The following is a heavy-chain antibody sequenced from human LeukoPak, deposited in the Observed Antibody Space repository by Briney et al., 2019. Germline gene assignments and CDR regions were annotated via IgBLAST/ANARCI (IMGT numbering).Heavy chain of an antibody. CDR2: IGTRSTSM. V-gene: IGHV3-21*01. D-gene: IGHD4/OR15-4a*01. J-gene: IGHJ4*02. Sequence: GGSLRLSCAASGFTFSNYAMNWVRQAPGKGLEWVSCIGTRSTSMYYADSVRGRFSISRDNAKNSVYLQMNSLRAEDTAVYYCAREGGGDYGEGFDYWGQGTLVTVSS. CDR1: GFTFSNYA. CDR3: AREGGGDYGEGFDY.